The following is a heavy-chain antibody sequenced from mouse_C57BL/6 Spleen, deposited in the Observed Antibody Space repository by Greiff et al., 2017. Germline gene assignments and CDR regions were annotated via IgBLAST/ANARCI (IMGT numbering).Heavy chain of an antibody. CDR3: ARSYDYAMDD. Sequence: EVQLQQSGPELVKPGASVKISCKASGYSFTGYYMNWVKQSPEKSLEWIGEINPSTGGTTYNQKFKAKATLTVDKSSSTAYMQLKSLTSEDSAVYYCARSYDYAMDDWGQGTSVTVSS. CDR2: INPSTGGT. D-gene: IGHD2-4*01. J-gene: IGHJ4*01. V-gene: IGHV1-42*01. CDR1: GYSFTGYY.